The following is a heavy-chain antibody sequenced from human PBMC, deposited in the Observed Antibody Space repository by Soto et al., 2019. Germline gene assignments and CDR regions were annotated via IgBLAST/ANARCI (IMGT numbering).Heavy chain of an antibody. D-gene: IGHD3-10*01. CDR2: IYYSGST. CDR1: GGSISSGNYY. Sequence: QVQLQESGPGLVKASQTLSLTCTVSGGSISSGNYYCRWIRQHPGKGLEWIGFIYYSGSTYYNPSLKSRVTVSVDTSKNQFSLKLTSVTAADTAVYYCARDSYGSGSFDLWGRGTLVTVSS. J-gene: IGHJ2*01. CDR3: ARDSYGSGSFDL. V-gene: IGHV4-31*03.